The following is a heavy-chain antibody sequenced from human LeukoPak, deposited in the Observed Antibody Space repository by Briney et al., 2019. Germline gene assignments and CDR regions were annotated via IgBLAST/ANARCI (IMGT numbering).Heavy chain of an antibody. V-gene: IGHV3-30*19. D-gene: IGHD3-10*01. Sequence: GGSLRLSCAASGFAFSSFGMHWVRQAPGKGLEWVAVITYEGSNKYYTDSVKGRFIISRDNSKTTLYLQMNNLRGEDTAVYYCAKDSASRVDVWGQGTTVTVSS. J-gene: IGHJ6*02. CDR3: AKDSASRVDV. CDR2: ITYEGSNK. CDR1: GFAFSSFG.